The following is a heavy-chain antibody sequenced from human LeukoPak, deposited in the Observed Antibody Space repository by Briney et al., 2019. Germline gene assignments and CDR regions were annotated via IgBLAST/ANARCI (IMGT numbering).Heavy chain of an antibody. CDR3: ARAHYDSSGSGDY. D-gene: IGHD3-22*01. CDR1: GYTFTGYY. J-gene: IGHJ4*02. CDR2: INPNSGGT. Sequence: ASVKVSCKASGYTFTGYYMHWVRQAPGQGLEWMGRINPNSGGTNYAQKFQGRVTMTRDTSINTAYMELSRLRSDDTAVYYCARAHYDSSGSGDYWGQGTLVTVSS. V-gene: IGHV1-2*06.